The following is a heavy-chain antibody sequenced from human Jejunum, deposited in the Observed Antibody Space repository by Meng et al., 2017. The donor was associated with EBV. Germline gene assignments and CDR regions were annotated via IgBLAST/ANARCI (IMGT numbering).Heavy chain of an antibody. Sequence: VELVHGGADVRKPGASVNVSLKASAHTFAGYYMHWVRQAPGQGLEWMGRINPNSGGANYAQKFQGRVTMTRDTSISTAYMELSRLRSDDTAVYYCAREGLVGDLRYFDLWGRGTLVTVSS. V-gene: IGHV1-2*06. D-gene: IGHD3-16*01. J-gene: IGHJ2*01. CDR3: AREGLVGDLRYFDL. CDR2: INPNSGGA. CDR1: AHTFAGYY.